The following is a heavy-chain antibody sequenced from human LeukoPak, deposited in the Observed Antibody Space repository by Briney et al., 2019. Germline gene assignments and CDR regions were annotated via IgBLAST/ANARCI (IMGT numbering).Heavy chain of an antibody. Sequence: PGGSLRLSCVASGFILSSHGMHWVRQAPGKGLEWVALIWYDGTRENYADSVKGRFTISRDLSKNTLNLQMNSLRVDDTAVFYCARDLSFGSLDFRGQGTLVTVSS. V-gene: IGHV3-33*01. CDR2: IWYDGTRE. CDR1: GFILSSHG. CDR3: ARDLSFGSLDF. J-gene: IGHJ4*02. D-gene: IGHD1-26*01.